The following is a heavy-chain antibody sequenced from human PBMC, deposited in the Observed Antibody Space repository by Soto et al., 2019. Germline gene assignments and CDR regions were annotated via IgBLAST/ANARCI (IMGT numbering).Heavy chain of an antibody. CDR3: ARTYYYASSGYFDS. V-gene: IGHV5-10-1*01. Sequence: GESLKISCQGSGYTFMSYWISWVRQLPGKGLEWMGRIDPSDSFTIYNPSFQGHVTISVDKSASTAYLQWSTLKASDTAMYYCARTYYYASSGYFDSWGPGSLVTVSS. CDR1: GYTFMSYW. CDR2: IDPSDSFT. D-gene: IGHD3-22*01. J-gene: IGHJ5*01.